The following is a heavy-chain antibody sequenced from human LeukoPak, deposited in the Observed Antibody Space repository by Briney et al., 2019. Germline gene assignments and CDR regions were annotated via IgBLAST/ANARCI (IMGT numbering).Heavy chain of an antibody. CDR2: INRSGST. CDR1: GGSFSGYY. V-gene: IGHV4-34*01. CDR3: ARGRDSSGYYFWFDP. J-gene: IGHJ5*02. Sequence: PSETLSLTCAVYGGSFSGYYWSWIRQPPGRGLEWIGEINRSGSTNYNPSLKSRVTISVDTSKNQFSLKLSSVTAADTAVYYCARGRDSSGYYFWFDPWGQGTLVTVSS. D-gene: IGHD3-22*01.